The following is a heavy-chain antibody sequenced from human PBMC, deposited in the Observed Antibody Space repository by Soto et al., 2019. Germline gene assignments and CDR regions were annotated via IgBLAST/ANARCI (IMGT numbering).Heavy chain of an antibody. D-gene: IGHD3-10*01. CDR3: AKDSTFGDRGNYFDY. Sequence: QVQLVESGGGVVQPGRSLRLSCAASGFTFSNYAMHWVRQAPGKGLEWVAVTSYDGANIYYADSVKGRFTISRDNSKSTLYLQMDSLRDEDTAVYFCAKDSTFGDRGNYFDYWGHGTLVAVSS. CDR1: GFTFSNYA. CDR2: TSYDGANI. V-gene: IGHV3-30*18. J-gene: IGHJ4*01.